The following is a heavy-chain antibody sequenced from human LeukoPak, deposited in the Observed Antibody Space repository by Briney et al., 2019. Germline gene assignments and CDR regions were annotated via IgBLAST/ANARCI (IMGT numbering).Heavy chain of an antibody. J-gene: IGHJ3*02. V-gene: IGHV3-23*01. CDR3: ANTGRITIFGVVITPHDFDI. CDR2: ISGSGGST. Sequence: GGSLRLSCAASGFTFSSYAMSWVRQAPGKGLEWVSAISGSGGSTYYADSVKGRFTISRDNSKNTLYLQMNSLRAEDTALYYCANTGRITIFGVVITPHDFDIRGQGTMVTVSS. D-gene: IGHD3-3*01. CDR1: GFTFSSYA.